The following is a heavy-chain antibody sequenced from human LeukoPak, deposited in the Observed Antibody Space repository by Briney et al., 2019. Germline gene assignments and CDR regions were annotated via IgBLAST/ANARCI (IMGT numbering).Heavy chain of an antibody. CDR2: SGTGGST. Sequence: GGSPRLSCAASGFTFSSYAMSWVRQAPGKGLEWVSTSGTGGSTYYPDSVKGRTTISRDNSKNMLYVQMNNLRAEDTAVYYCAKAITGMRFCLDVWGQGTTVTVSS. J-gene: IGHJ6*02. D-gene: IGHD1-1*01. CDR1: GFTFSSYA. V-gene: IGHV3-23*01. CDR3: AKAITGMRFCLDV.